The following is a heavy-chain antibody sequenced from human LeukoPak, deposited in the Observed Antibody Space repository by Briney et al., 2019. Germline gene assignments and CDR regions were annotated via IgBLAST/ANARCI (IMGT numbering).Heavy chain of an antibody. J-gene: IGHJ4*02. Sequence: ESLKISCKGPGYSFTTYWIGWARQMPGKGLEWMGIIYPGDSDTRYSPSFQGQVTISADKSISTAYLQWSSLKASDTAMYYCAREGSGYYFSYYFDYWGQGTLVTVSS. D-gene: IGHD3-22*01. CDR1: GYSFTTYW. CDR3: AREGSGYYFSYYFDY. CDR2: IYPGDSDT. V-gene: IGHV5-51*01.